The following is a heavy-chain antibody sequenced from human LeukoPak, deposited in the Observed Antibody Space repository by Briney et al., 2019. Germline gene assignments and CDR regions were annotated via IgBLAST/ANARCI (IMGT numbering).Heavy chain of an antibody. D-gene: IGHD6-6*01. CDR2: IWYDGSNK. V-gene: IGHV3-33*06. CDR3: AKGMYSSSSDYFDY. Sequence: GGSLRLSCAASGVTFSNYGMYWVRQAPGKGREWVAVIWYDGSNKDYGDSVKGRFTISRDNSKNTLYLQMNSLRAEDTAVYYCAKGMYSSSSDYFDYWGQGTLVTVSS. J-gene: IGHJ4*02. CDR1: GVTFSNYG.